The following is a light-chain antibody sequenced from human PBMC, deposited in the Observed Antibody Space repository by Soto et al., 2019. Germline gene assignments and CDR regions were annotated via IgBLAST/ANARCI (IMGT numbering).Light chain of an antibody. V-gene: IGKV1-39*01. CDR3: QQSYNSPLT. CDR2: VAS. CDR1: RSISNY. J-gene: IGKJ4*01. Sequence: DLPMTQSPSSLSASVGDRVTIACRASRSISNYLNWYQQKTGKVPKLLISVASTLQSGVPSRFSGSGYGTEFTLTISSLQPADFATYYCQQSYNSPLTFGGGTKVEMK.